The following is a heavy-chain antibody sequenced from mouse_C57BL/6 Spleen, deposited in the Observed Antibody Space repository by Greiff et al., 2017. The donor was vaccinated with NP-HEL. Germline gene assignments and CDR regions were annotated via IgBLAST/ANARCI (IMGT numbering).Heavy chain of an antibody. CDR3: ARDGDYYGSSPFAY. CDR1: GFTFSDFY. J-gene: IGHJ3*01. V-gene: IGHV7-1*01. D-gene: IGHD1-1*01. Sequence: EVKLVESGGGLVQSGRSLRLSCATSGFTFSDFYMEWVRQAPGKGLEWIAASRNKANDYTTEYSASVKGRFIVSRDTSQSSLYLQMNALRAEDTAMYYCARDGDYYGSSPFAYWGQGTLVTVSA. CDR2: SRNKANDYTT.